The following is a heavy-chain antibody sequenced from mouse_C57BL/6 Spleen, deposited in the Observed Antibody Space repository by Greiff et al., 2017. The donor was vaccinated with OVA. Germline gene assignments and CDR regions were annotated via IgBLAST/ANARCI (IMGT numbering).Heavy chain of an antibody. Sequence: LKESGASVKISCKASGYAFSSYWMNWVKQRPGKGLEWIGQIYPGDGDTNYNGKFKGKATLTADKSSSTAYMQLSSLTSEDSAVYFCARCGEGYYGNFDYWGQGTTLTVSS. CDR3: ARCGEGYYGNFDY. D-gene: IGHD1-1*01. V-gene: IGHV1-80*01. CDR1: GYAFSSYW. J-gene: IGHJ2*01. CDR2: IYPGDGDT.